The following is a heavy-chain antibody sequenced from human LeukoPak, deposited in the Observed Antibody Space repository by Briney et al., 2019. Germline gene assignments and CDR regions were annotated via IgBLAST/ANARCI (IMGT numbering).Heavy chain of an antibody. CDR3: ARRSDDYDSSAYYH. Sequence: ASVKVSCKASGYTFNTYGITWVRQAPGQGLEWMGWISGYNGKTKYAQKLQDRVTMTTDTSTTTAYMELRSLRSDDTAVYYCARRSDDYDSSAYYHWGQGTLVTVSS. V-gene: IGHV1-18*01. D-gene: IGHD3-22*01. J-gene: IGHJ4*02. CDR2: ISGYNGKT. CDR1: GYTFNTYG.